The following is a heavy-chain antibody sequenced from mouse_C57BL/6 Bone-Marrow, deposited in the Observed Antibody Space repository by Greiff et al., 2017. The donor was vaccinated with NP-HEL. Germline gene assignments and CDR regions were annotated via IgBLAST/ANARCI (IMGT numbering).Heavy chain of an antibody. CDR1: EYEFPSHD. J-gene: IGHJ4*01. CDR3: ASYDYEGAMDY. D-gene: IGHD2-4*01. CDR2: INSDGGST. V-gene: IGHV5-2*01. Sequence: DVMLVESGGGLVQPGESLKLSCESNEYEFPSHDMSWVRKTPEKRLELVAAINSDGGSTYYPDTMERRFIISRDNTKKTLYLQMSSLRSEDTALYYCASYDYEGAMDYWGQGTSVTVSS.